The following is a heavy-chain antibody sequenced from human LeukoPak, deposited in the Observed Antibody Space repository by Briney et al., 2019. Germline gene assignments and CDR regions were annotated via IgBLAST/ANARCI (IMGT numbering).Heavy chain of an antibody. D-gene: IGHD3-3*01. CDR3: ASPTIFGVVPAGP. V-gene: IGHV4-39*01. CDR2: IYYSGST. Sequence: PSETLSPTCTVSGVSISTTSYYWGWIRQPPGKGLEWIGNIYYSGSTNYNPSLKSRVTISIDPSNNQFSLKLSSVTAADTAVYFCASPTIFGVVPAGPWGQGASVIVSS. CDR1: GVSISTTSYY. J-gene: IGHJ5*02.